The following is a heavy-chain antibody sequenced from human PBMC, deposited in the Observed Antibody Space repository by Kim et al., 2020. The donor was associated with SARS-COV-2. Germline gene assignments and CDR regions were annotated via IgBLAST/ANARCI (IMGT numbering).Heavy chain of an antibody. CDR1: GFTVSNSY. D-gene: IGHD5-18*01. CDR3: ARGRFGYLFDN. Sequence: GGSLRLSCAASGFTVSNSYMNWVRQAPGAGLEWVSSIYSGDSTYFADSVKGRFTIYRDNSKNTLYLQMNSLRTEDTAVYYCARGRFGYLFDNWVQGTLVTVSS. J-gene: IGHJ4*02. CDR2: IYSGDST. V-gene: IGHV3-66*01.